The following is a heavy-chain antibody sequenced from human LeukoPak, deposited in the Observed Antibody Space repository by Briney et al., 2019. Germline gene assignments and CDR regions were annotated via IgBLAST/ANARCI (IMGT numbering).Heavy chain of an antibody. CDR2: ISYDGSNK. CDR1: GFTFSNYG. J-gene: IGHJ5*02. D-gene: IGHD4-17*01. Sequence: GWSLRLSCAASGFTFSNYGMHWVRQAPGKGLEWVAVISYDGSNKYYADSVKGRFTISRDNSKNTLSLQMNSLTAEDTAVYYCARDGTVTAGPFDPWGGGTLVTVSS. CDR3: ARDGTVTAGPFDP. V-gene: IGHV3-30*03.